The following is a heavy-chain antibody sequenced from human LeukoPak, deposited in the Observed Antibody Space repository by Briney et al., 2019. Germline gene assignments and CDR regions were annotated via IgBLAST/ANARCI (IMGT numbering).Heavy chain of an antibody. J-gene: IGHJ4*02. CDR3: ARDLEEHCSGGSCSTFDC. D-gene: IGHD2-15*01. CDR2: ISSSSSYI. V-gene: IGHV3-21*01. Sequence: PGGSLRLSCAASGFTFSSYSMNWVRQAPGKGLEWVSSISSSSSYIYYAESVKGRLTISRDNARKSLYLEMNSLRVEDTALYFCARDLEEHCSGGSCSTFDCWGQGTLVTVSS. CDR1: GFTFSSYS.